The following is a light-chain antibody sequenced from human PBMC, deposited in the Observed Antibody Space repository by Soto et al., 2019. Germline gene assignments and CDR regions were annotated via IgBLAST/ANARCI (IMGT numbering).Light chain of an antibody. CDR2: DAS. Sequence: EIVLTQSPATLSLSPGERATLSCRASQSVSSYLAWYQQNPGQAPRLLIYDASNRATGIPARFRGSGSGTDFTLTISSLEPEDFAVYYCKQRSNWPPWKFGQGTKVDIK. J-gene: IGKJ1*01. CDR3: KQRSNWPPWK. V-gene: IGKV3-11*01. CDR1: QSVSSY.